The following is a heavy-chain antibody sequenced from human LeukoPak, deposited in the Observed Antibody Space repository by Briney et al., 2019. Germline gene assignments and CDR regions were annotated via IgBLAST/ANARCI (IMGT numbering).Heavy chain of an antibody. J-gene: IGHJ3*02. V-gene: IGHV3-21*01. CDR1: GLTFSSYG. CDR3: TSRYCTTTNCYSFDI. Sequence: PGGSLRLSCAASGLTFSSYGMSWVRQAPGKGLEWVSGISGSGTNTYYADSVKGRFSISRDNAKNSLYLQMNSLRVEDTAVYYCTSRYCTTTNCYSFDIWGQGTMVTVSS. CDR2: ISGSGTNT. D-gene: IGHD2-2*01.